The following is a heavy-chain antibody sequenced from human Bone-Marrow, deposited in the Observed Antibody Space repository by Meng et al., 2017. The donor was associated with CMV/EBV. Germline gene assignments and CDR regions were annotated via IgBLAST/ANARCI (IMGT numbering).Heavy chain of an antibody. J-gene: IGHJ5*02. V-gene: IGHV1-8*01. Sequence: FTSYGINWVRQATGQGLGWMGWMSPNSGNTGYAQKFQGRVTMTRNTSISTAYMELSSLRSEDTAVYYCARAISYDILTGYWDWFDPWGQGTLVTVSS. CDR1: FTSYG. D-gene: IGHD3-9*01. CDR2: MSPNSGNT. CDR3: ARAISYDILTGYWDWFDP.